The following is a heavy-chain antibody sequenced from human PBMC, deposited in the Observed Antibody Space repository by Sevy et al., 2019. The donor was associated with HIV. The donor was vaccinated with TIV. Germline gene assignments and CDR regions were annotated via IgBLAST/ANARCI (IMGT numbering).Heavy chain of an antibody. CDR3: AKYGSGSWKFDY. CDR2: ISGSGGST. CDR1: GFTFSSYA. D-gene: IGHD3-10*01. V-gene: IGHV3-23*01. Sequence: GGSLRLSCAASGFTFSSYAMSWVRQAPGKGLEWVSAISGSGGSTYSADSVKGRFTISRDNSKNTLYLQMNSLRAEDTAVYYCAKYGSGSWKFDYWGQGTLVTVSS. J-gene: IGHJ4*02.